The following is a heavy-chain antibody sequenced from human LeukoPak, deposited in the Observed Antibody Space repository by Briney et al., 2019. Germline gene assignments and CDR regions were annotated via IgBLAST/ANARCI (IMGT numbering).Heavy chain of an antibody. CDR1: GFTFTNYA. CDR2: ISYDGSSK. J-gene: IGHJ3*02. Sequence: GGSLRLSCAASGFTFTNYAMSWVRQAPGKGLEWVAVISYDGSSKYYADSVKGRFTISRDNSKNTLYLQMNSLRAEDTAVYYCAKEGITMVRGVIISRAGAFDIWGQGTMVTVSS. CDR3: AKEGITMVRGVIISRAGAFDI. V-gene: IGHV3-30*18. D-gene: IGHD3-10*01.